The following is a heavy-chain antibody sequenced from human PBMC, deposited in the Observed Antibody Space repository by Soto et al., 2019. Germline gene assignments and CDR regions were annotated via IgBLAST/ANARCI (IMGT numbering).Heavy chain of an antibody. CDR2: INPNSGGT. J-gene: IGHJ4*02. Sequence: ASVKVSCKASGYTFTSYGISWVRQAPGQGLEWMGWINPNSGGTNYAQKFQGWVTMTRDTSISTAYMELSRLRSDDTAVYYCARDAPYYYGSGSYQFDYWGQGTLVTVSS. V-gene: IGHV1-2*04. CDR3: ARDAPYYYGSGSYQFDY. D-gene: IGHD3-10*01. CDR1: GYTFTSYG.